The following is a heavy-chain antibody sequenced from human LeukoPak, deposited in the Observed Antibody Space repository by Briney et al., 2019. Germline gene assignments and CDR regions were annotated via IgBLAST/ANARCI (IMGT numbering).Heavy chain of an antibody. CDR3: ARDRDYGSYYFDY. J-gene: IGHJ4*02. CDR2: IYSGGST. CDR1: GLIVSSNY. V-gene: IGHV3-66*01. D-gene: IGHD4-17*01. Sequence: GGSLRLSCAASGLIVSSNYMSWVRQAPGKGLEWVSVIYSGGSTYYADSVKGRFTISRDNSKNTLYLQMDSLRAEDTAVYYCARDRDYGSYYFDYWGQGTLVTVSS.